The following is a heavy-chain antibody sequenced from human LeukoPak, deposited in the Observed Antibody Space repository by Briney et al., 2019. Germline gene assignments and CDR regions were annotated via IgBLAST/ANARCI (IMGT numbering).Heavy chain of an antibody. V-gene: IGHV3-23*01. CDR3: TKDPNGDYVGAFDP. Sequence: GGSLRLSCAASGITFSSFAMTWVRQAPGKGLEWVSSITGNHGPTYNTDSVKGRFTISRDNSQNTLYLQMNSLRAEDTAVYYCTKDPNGDYVGAFDPWGQGTLVTVSS. D-gene: IGHD4-17*01. CDR2: ITGNHGPT. J-gene: IGHJ5*02. CDR1: GITFSSFA.